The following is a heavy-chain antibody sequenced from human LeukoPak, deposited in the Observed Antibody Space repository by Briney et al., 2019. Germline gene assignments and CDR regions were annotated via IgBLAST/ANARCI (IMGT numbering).Heavy chain of an antibody. CDR1: GGSISSSSYY. J-gene: IGHJ1*01. Sequence: SETRSLTCTVSGGSISSSSYYWGWIRQPPGKGLEWIGRIYYSGSPYYNPSLKSRVTISVDTSKNQFSLKLSSVTAADTAVYYCARRVVEYSSGWYGGLHWGQGTLVTVSS. CDR3: ARRVVEYSSGWYGGLH. V-gene: IGHV4-39*01. D-gene: IGHD6-19*01. CDR2: IYYSGSP.